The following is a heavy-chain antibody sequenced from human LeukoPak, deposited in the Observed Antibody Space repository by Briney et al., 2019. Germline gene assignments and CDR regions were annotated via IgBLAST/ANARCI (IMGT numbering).Heavy chain of an antibody. V-gene: IGHV4-39*01. Sequence: SETLPLTCTVSGGSISSSSYYWGWIRQPPGKGLEWIGSIYYSGSTYYNPSLKSRVTISVDTSKNQFSLKLSSVTAADTAVYYCARHDAAESPPILFDYWGQGTLVTVSS. D-gene: IGHD6-13*01. CDR2: IYYSGST. CDR1: GGSISSSSYY. CDR3: ARHDAAESPPILFDY. J-gene: IGHJ4*02.